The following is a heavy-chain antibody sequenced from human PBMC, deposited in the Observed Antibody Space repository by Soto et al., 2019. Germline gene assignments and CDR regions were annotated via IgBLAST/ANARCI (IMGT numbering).Heavy chain of an antibody. CDR1: GGSFSGYY. D-gene: IGHD3-3*01. V-gene: IGHV4-34*01. Sequence: SETLSLTCAGYGGSFSGYYWSWIRQPPGKGLEWIGEINHSGSTNYNPSLKSRVTISVDTSKNQFSLKLSSVTAADTAVYYCARSSGGFGVVYIIRTYYMDVWGKGTTVTVSS. CDR3: ARSSGGFGVVYIIRTYYMDV. J-gene: IGHJ6*03. CDR2: INHSGST.